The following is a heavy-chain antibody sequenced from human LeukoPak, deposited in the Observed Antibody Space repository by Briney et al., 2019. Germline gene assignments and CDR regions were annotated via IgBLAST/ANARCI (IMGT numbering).Heavy chain of an antibody. Sequence: GESLKISCKGSGYSFTSYWIGWVRPMPGKGLEWMGIIYPGDSDTRYSPSFQGQVTISADKSISTAYLQWSSLKASDTAMYYCARHISTLAAAGRVDYWGQGTLVTVSS. D-gene: IGHD6-13*01. CDR3: ARHISTLAAAGRVDY. CDR1: GYSFTSYW. CDR2: IYPGDSDT. J-gene: IGHJ4*02. V-gene: IGHV5-51*01.